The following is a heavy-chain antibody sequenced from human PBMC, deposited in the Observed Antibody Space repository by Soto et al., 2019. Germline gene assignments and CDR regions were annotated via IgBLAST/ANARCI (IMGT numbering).Heavy chain of an antibody. CDR3: ASGSAAAGTDWFDA. Sequence: EMQLLESGGGVVQPGGSRRLACAASGVTLISYRMTCVRQAPGTGPEWCSGLTATGRNTYYEESVQGRVTISRDNSKSGGYLQMSRLRAEDTAVYYCASGSAAAGTDWFDAWGQGTRVSVSS. CDR2: LTATGRNT. D-gene: IGHD6-13*01. V-gene: IGHV3-23*01. J-gene: IGHJ5*02. CDR1: GVTLISYR.